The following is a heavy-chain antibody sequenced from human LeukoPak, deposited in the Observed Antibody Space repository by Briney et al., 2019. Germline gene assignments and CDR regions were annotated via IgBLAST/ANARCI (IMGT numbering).Heavy chain of an antibody. Sequence: SETLSLTCTLSGGSIISDSWTWIRQPPGKELEWIGYLYDSGSTKYNPSLKSRVTISLDTSKSQFSLKVTSVTAADTAVYFCARRGRSPGFAGKFTHYYYMDVWGEGTAVTVSS. D-gene: IGHD3-10*01. CDR3: ARRGRSPGFAGKFTHYYYMDV. CDR2: LYDSGST. CDR1: GGSIISDS. J-gene: IGHJ6*03. V-gene: IGHV4-59*08.